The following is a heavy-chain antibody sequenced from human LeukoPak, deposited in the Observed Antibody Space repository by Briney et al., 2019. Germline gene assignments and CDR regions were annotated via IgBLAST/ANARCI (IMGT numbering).Heavy chain of an antibody. CDR1: GYTFTSYE. Sequence: ASVTVSCKASGYTFTSYEMNGVRQPTGQGLEWMGWMNPNSGNAGYAQKFEGRVTMTRNTSIRTAYMELSSPRSEDPAVYYGARGIQLPPVYWRQGTLVTVSS. CDR2: MNPNSGNA. D-gene: IGHD5-18*01. J-gene: IGHJ4*02. V-gene: IGHV1-8*01. CDR3: ARGIQLPPVY.